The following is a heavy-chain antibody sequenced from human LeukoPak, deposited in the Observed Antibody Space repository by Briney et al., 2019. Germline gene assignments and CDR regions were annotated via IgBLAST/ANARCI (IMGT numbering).Heavy chain of an antibody. CDR2: ISHDGSNK. Sequence: GGSLRLSCVASGFTFSSYGMHWVRQAPGKGLEWVALISHDGSNKDYADSVKGRFTISRDNSKNTVYLQMNSLRAEDTAVYYCAKGSGWYSSSDGQLFDYWGQGTLVTVSS. D-gene: IGHD6-19*01. J-gene: IGHJ4*02. CDR3: AKGSGWYSSSDGQLFDY. V-gene: IGHV3-30*18. CDR1: GFTFSSYG.